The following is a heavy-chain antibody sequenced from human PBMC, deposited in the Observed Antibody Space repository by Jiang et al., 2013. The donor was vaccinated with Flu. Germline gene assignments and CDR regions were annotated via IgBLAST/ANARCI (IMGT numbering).Heavy chain of an antibody. Sequence: TLTLTCTXSGFSLSTSGVGXGWVRQPPGKALDWLALVYWDDDKRYSPTLKSRLTITKDTSKNQVVLTMTNMDPVDTATYYCVRRISTFGVLTRSDFDSWGQGTLVTVSS. CDR1: GFSLSTSGVG. V-gene: IGHV2-5*02. CDR3: VRRISTFGVLTRSDFDS. J-gene: IGHJ4*02. CDR2: VYWDDDK. D-gene: IGHD3-3*01.